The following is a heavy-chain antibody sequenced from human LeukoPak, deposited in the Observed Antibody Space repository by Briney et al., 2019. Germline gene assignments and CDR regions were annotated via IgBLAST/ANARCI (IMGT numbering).Heavy chain of an antibody. V-gene: IGHV3-9*01. D-gene: IGHD3-10*01. CDR1: GFTFHDYA. J-gene: IGHJ6*02. CDR2: ISWNSGTI. CDR3: AKDGSGSPQLYYGMDV. Sequence: GGSLRLSCAASGFTFHDYAMHWVRQAPGKGLEWVSGISWNSGTIGYADSVKGRFTISRDNAKNSLYLQMSSLRAEDTALYYCAKDGSGSPQLYYGMDVWGQGTTVTVSS.